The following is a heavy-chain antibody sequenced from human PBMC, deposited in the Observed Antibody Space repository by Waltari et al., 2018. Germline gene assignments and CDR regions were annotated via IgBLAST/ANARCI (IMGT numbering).Heavy chain of an antibody. D-gene: IGHD3-3*01. CDR3: ARVFGYYYYYMDV. CDR1: GGSLSGYH. V-gene: IGHV4-34*02. J-gene: IGHJ6*03. CDR2: INESGRT. Sequence: QVQLQQWGAGLLKPSETLALTCDVSGGSLSGYHWTWIRQPPGKGLEWIGEINESGRTTSNPSLERRVTGSIDTANNQFSLRVRSVTAADTAVYYCARVFGYYYYYMDVWGKGTTVTISS.